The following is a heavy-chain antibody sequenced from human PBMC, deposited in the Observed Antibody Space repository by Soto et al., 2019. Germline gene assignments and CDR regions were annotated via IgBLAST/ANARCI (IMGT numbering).Heavy chain of an antibody. V-gene: IGHV3-23*01. CDR1: GFTFSSYA. Sequence: PGGSLRLSCAASGFTFSSYAMSWVRQAPGKGLEWVSAISGSGGSTYYADSVKGRFTISRDNSKNTLYLQMNSLRAEDTAVYYCARAYSSPNWFDPWGQGTLVTVSS. CDR2: ISGSGGST. J-gene: IGHJ5*02. D-gene: IGHD4-4*01. CDR3: ARAYSSPNWFDP.